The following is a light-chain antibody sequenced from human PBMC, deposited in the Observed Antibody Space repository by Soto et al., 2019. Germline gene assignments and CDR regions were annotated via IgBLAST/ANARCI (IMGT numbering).Light chain of an antibody. V-gene: IGLV2-8*01. Sequence: QSALTQPPSASGSPGQSVTISCTGTNSDVGGYNYVSWYQQHPGKAPKIMIFEVTKRPSGVPDRFSGSKSGNTASLTVSGLQAEDEAGYYCSSYAGSNNWVFGGGTKLTVL. CDR3: SSYAGSNNWV. J-gene: IGLJ3*02. CDR2: EVT. CDR1: NSDVGGYNY.